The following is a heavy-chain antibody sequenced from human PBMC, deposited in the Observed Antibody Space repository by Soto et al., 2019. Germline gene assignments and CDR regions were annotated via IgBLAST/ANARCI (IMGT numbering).Heavy chain of an antibody. V-gene: IGHV4-39*01. CDR2: IYYSGST. CDR3: ARVNPRITMIVGVLHYFDY. J-gene: IGHJ4*02. CDR1: GGSISSSSYY. Sequence: QLQLQESGPGLVKPSETLSLTCTVSGGSISSSSYYWGWIRQPPGKGLEWIGSIYYSGSTYYNPSLKSRVTISVDTSKNQFSLKLSSVTAADTAVYYCARVNPRITMIVGVLHYFDYWGQGTLVTVSS. D-gene: IGHD3-22*01.